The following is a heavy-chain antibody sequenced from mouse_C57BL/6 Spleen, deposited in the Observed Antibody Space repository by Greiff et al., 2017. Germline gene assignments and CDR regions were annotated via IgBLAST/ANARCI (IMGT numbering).Heavy chain of an antibody. CDR2: IDPETGGT. D-gene: IGHD2-1*01. CDR3: TRTGYGKVIYFDV. J-gene: IGHJ1*03. Sequence: QVQLQQSGAELVRPGASVTLSCKASGYTFTDYEMHWVKQTPVHGLEWIGAIDPETGGTAYNQKFKGKAILTADKSSSTAYMELRSLTSEDSDVYCCTRTGYGKVIYFDVWGTGTTVTVSS. CDR1: GYTFTDYE. V-gene: IGHV1-15*01.